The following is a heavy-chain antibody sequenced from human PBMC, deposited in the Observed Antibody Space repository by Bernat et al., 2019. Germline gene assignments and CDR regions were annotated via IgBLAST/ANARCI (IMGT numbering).Heavy chain of an antibody. Sequence: EVQLLESGGGLVQPGGSLRLSCAASGFTFSSYAMSWVRQAPGKGLEWVSAISGSGGSTYYADSVKGRFNISRDNSKNTLYLKMNSLRAEDTAVYYCAKDREYYDFWSGYYTLYYFDYWGQGTLVTVSS. V-gene: IGHV3-23*01. CDR3: AKDREYYDFWSGYYTLYYFDY. J-gene: IGHJ4*02. CDR1: GFTFSSYA. D-gene: IGHD3-3*01. CDR2: ISGSGGST.